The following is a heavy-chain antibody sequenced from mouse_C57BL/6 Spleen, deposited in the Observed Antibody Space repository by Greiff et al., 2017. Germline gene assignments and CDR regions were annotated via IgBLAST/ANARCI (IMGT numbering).Heavy chain of an antibody. CDR1: GYTFTSYW. V-gene: IGHV1-52*01. CDR2: IDPSDSET. CDR3: ARADYDYDIAY. J-gene: IGHJ3*01. Sequence: QVQLQQPGAELVRPGSSVKLSCKASGYTFTSYWMHWVKQRPIQGLEWIGNIDPSDSETHYNQKFKDKAKLTVDKSSSTAYMQLISLTSEYSAVYYCARADYDYDIAYWGQGTLVTVSA. D-gene: IGHD2-4*01.